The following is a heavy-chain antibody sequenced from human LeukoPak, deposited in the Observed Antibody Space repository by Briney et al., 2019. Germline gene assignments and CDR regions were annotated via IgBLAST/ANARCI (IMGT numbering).Heavy chain of an antibody. Sequence: QAGGSLRLSCAASGFTFSSYEMNWVRQAPGKGLEWVSYISSSGSTIYYADSVKGRFTISRDNSKNTLYLQMNSLRAEDTAVYYCAKTIYYDSSGPFDYWGQGTLVTVSS. CDR1: GFTFSSYE. D-gene: IGHD3-22*01. CDR2: ISSSGSTI. V-gene: IGHV3-48*03. J-gene: IGHJ4*02. CDR3: AKTIYYDSSGPFDY.